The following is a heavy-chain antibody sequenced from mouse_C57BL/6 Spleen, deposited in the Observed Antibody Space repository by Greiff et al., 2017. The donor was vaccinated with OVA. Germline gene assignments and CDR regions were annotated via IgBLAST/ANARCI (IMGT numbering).Heavy chain of an antibody. Sequence: DVHLVESGGGLVKPGGSLKLSCAASGFTFSSYAMSWVRQTPEKRLEWVATISDGGSYTYYPDNVKGRFTISRDNAKNNLYLQMSHLKSEDTAMYYCARYYYGSSYDAMDYWGQGTSVTVSS. V-gene: IGHV5-4*01. CDR3: ARYYYGSSYDAMDY. D-gene: IGHD1-1*01. J-gene: IGHJ4*01. CDR1: GFTFSSYA. CDR2: ISDGGSYT.